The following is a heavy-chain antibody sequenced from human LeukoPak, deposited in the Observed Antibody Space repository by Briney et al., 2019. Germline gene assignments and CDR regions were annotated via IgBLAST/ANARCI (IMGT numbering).Heavy chain of an antibody. CDR1: GGSISNSNYY. CDR3: ARAVGTSRNFFDY. V-gene: IGHV4-39*07. J-gene: IGHJ4*02. Sequence: SETLSLTCTVSGGSISNSNYYWAWIRQPPGKGLEWIGSIHYSGSTYYNPSLKSRVTISVDTSKNQFSLNLSSVTAADTAMYYCARAVGTSRNFFDYWGQGTLVTVSS. D-gene: IGHD4-23*01. CDR2: IHYSGST.